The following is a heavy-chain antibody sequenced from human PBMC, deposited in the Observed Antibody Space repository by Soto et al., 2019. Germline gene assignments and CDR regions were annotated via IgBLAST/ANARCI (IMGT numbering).Heavy chain of an antibody. Sequence: SVKVSCKASGGTFSSYAISWVRQAPGQGLEWMGGIIPIFGTANYAQKFQGRVTITADKSTSTAYMELSSLRSEDTAVYYCARTLRRGSYSDPWGQGTLVTVSS. CDR2: IIPIFGTA. D-gene: IGHD1-26*01. CDR3: ARTLRRGSYSDP. CDR1: GGTFSSYA. J-gene: IGHJ5*02. V-gene: IGHV1-69*06.